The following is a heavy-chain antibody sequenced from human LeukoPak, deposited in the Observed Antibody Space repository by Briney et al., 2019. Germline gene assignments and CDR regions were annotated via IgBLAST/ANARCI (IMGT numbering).Heavy chain of an antibody. V-gene: IGHV3-23*01. Sequence: GGSLRLSCATSGFSFSNAWMNWVRQAPGKGLEWVSAISGGGGNTYYADSVKGRFTISRDNSKNTLYLQMNSLRAEDTAVYYCGKNRYSGSLSPFDIWGQGTMVTVSS. J-gene: IGHJ3*02. CDR3: GKNRYSGSLSPFDI. CDR1: GFSFSNAW. CDR2: ISGGGGNT. D-gene: IGHD1-26*01.